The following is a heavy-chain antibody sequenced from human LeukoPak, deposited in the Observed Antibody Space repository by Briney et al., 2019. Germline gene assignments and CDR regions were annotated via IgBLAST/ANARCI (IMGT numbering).Heavy chain of an antibody. J-gene: IGHJ4*02. CDR1: GFTFSNYA. V-gene: IGHV3-23*01. Sequence: GGSLRLSCAASGFTFSNYAISWVRQAPGKGLEWVSAIGGSGDDTYYADSVKGRFTISRDNSKNTVYLQMNSLRAEDTAVYYCAAPGVPAATYYFDYWGQGTLVTVSS. CDR2: IGGSGDDT. CDR3: AAPGVPAATYYFDY. D-gene: IGHD2-2*01.